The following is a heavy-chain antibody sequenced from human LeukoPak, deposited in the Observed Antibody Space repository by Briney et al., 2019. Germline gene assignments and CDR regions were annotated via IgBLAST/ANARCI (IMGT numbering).Heavy chain of an antibody. V-gene: IGHV3-48*03. CDR1: GFTFSSYA. D-gene: IGHD3-22*01. Sequence: PGGSLRLSCAASGFTFSSYAMNWVRQAPGKGLEWVSYISHTGSANSYADSVKGRFTISRDDAKNSLYLHMNSLRAEDTAVYYCARDRYDSSDWGQGTLVTVSS. J-gene: IGHJ1*01. CDR3: ARDRYDSSD. CDR2: ISHTGSAN.